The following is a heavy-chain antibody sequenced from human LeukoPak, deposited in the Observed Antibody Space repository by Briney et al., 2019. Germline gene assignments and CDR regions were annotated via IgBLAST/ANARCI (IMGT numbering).Heavy chain of an antibody. CDR1: GYTFTSYY. CDR3: ARAGAAAETYYYYYMDV. CDR2: INPSGGST. V-gene: IGHV1-46*01. D-gene: IGHD6-13*01. J-gene: IGHJ6*03. Sequence: ASVKVSCKASGYTFTSYYMHWVRQAPGQGLEWMGLINPSGGSTSYAQKFQGRVTMTRDTSTSTVYMELSSLRSEDTAVYYCARAGAAAETYYYYYMDVWGEGTTVTISS.